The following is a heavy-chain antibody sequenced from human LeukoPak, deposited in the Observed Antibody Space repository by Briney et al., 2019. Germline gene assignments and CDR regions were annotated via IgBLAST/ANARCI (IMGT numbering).Heavy chain of an antibody. CDR3: ARVGRGDGYNYDY. V-gene: IGHV1-2*06. D-gene: IGHD5-24*01. CDR2: INPNSGGT. Sequence: ASVKVSCKASGYTFTGYYMHWVRQAPGQGLEWMGRINPNSGGTNYAQKFQGRVTMTRDTSISTAYTELSRLRSDDTAVYYCARVGRGDGYNYDYWGQGTLVTVSS. CDR1: GYTFTGYY. J-gene: IGHJ4*02.